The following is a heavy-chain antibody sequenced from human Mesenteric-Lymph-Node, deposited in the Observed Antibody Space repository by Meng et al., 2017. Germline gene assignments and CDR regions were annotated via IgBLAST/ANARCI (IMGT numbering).Heavy chain of an antibody. J-gene: IGHJ6*02. V-gene: IGHV4-39*07. CDR2: IYYSGST. CDR3: ARDDYGDYYYYYYGMDV. CDR1: GGPISSSSYY. D-gene: IGHD4-17*01. Sequence: SETLSLTCTVSGGPISSSSYYWGWIRQPPGKGLEWIGSIYYSGSTYYNPSLKSRVTISVDTSKNQFSLKLSSVTAADTAVYYCARDDYGDYYYYYYGMDVWGQGTTVTVSS.